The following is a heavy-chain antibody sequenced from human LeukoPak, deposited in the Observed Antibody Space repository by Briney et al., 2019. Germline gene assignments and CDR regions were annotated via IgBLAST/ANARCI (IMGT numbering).Heavy chain of an antibody. J-gene: IGHJ4*02. D-gene: IGHD2-2*01. CDR1: GYTFSSYD. CDR3: ARVARKGLIVVVPAAHYFDY. CDR2: MNPNSGNT. V-gene: IGHV1-8*01. Sequence: ASVKVSCKASGYTFSSYDINWVRQATGQGLEWMGWMNPNSGNTGYAQKFQGRVTMTRDTPISTAYMELSRLRSDDTAVYYCARVARKGLIVVVPAAHYFDYWGQGTLVTVSS.